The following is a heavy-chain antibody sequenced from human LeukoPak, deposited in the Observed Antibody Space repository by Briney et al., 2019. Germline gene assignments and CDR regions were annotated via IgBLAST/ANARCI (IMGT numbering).Heavy chain of an antibody. CDR1: GGSFSGYY. CDR3: ARTPETVVVTPVAPIDY. V-gene: IGHV4-34*01. CDR2: INHSGST. J-gene: IGHJ4*02. D-gene: IGHD3-22*01. Sequence: SETLSLTCAVYGGSFSGYYWSWIRQPPGKGLEWIGEINHSGSTNYNPSLKSRVTISVDTSKNQFSLKLSSVTAADTAVYYCARTPETVVVTPVAPIDYWGQGTLVTVSS.